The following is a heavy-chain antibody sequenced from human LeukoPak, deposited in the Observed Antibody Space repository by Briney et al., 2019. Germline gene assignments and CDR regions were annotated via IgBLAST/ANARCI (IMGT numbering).Heavy chain of an antibody. Sequence: SETLSLTCTVSGGYISSYYWSWIRQPPGKGLEWIGYIYYSGSTNYNPSLKSRVTISVDTSKNQFSLKLSSVTAADTAVYYCARGLYSSGWYDYYYYGMDVWGQGTTVTVSS. V-gene: IGHV4-59*01. CDR2: IYYSGST. CDR1: GGYISSYY. CDR3: ARGLYSSGWYDYYYYGMDV. J-gene: IGHJ6*02. D-gene: IGHD6-19*01.